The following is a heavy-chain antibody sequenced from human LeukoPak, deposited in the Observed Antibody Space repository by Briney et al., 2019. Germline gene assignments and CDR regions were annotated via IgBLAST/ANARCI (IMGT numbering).Heavy chain of an antibody. D-gene: IGHD6-19*01. CDR2: VFGSGGSA. CDR1: GFTFNNYA. J-gene: IGHJ4*02. CDR3: GKTTTGYSSGRYPGWPVDY. V-gene: IGHV3-23*01. Sequence: GGSLRLSCAASGFTFNNYAMYWVRQAPGKGLEWVSGVFGSGGSAHYADSVKGRFTISRDNSKNTVYLEINSLRAEDTAIYCCGKTTTGYSSGRYPGWPVDYWGQGTLVTVSS.